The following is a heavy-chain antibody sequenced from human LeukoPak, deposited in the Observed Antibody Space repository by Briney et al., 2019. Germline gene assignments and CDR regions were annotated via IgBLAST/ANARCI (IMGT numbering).Heavy chain of an antibody. CDR2: IYHSGST. Sequence: SETLSLTCTVSGGSISSYYWSWIRQPPGKGLEWIGYIYHSGSTNYNPSLKSRVTISVDTSKNQFSLKLSSVTAADTAVYYCARVRGYYDSSGYYYYMDVWGKGTTVTVSS. CDR1: GGSISSYY. CDR3: ARVRGYYDSSGYYYYMDV. V-gene: IGHV4-59*01. D-gene: IGHD3-22*01. J-gene: IGHJ6*03.